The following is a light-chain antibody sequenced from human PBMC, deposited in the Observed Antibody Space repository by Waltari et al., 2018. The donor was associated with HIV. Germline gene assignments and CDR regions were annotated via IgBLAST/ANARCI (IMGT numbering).Light chain of an antibody. CDR2: VNSDGSH. CDR1: SGHSNYD. V-gene: IGLV4-69*01. Sequence: QLALTQSPSASASVGASVNLTCTLSSGHSNYDIAWNQQQPEKGPRYLMKVNSDGSHKKEDGVPDRFSGSSSGAERYLTISSLQSEDEGDYYCQTWGSGIHVVFGGGTKVTVL. CDR3: QTWGSGIHVV. J-gene: IGLJ2*01.